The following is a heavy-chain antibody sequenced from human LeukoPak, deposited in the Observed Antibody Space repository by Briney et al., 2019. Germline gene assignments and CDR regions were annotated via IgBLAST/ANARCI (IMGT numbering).Heavy chain of an antibody. CDR3: AESSGSYPYLRHFDY. Sequence: PGGSLRLSCAASGFTFSSYGMHWVRQAPGKGLEWVSAISGSGGSTYNADSVKGRFTISRDNSKNTLYLQMNSLRAEDTAVYYCAESSGSYPYLRHFDYWGQGTLVTVSS. J-gene: IGHJ4*02. CDR2: ISGSGGST. V-gene: IGHV3-23*01. CDR1: GFTFSSYG. D-gene: IGHD1-26*01.